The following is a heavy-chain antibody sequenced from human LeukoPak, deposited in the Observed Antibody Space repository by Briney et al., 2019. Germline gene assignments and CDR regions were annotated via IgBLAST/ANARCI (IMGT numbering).Heavy chain of an antibody. CDR2: IYYSGST. CDR3: ARATYYYDSSGYCSDAFDI. Sequence: LRLSCAASGFTFSSYAMSWVRQAPGKGLEWIWYIYYSGSTYYNPSLKSRVTISVDTSKNQFSLKLSSVTAADTAVYYCARATYYYDSSGYCSDAFDIWGQGTMVTVSS. D-gene: IGHD3-22*01. CDR1: GFTFSSYA. V-gene: IGHV4-31*02. J-gene: IGHJ3*02.